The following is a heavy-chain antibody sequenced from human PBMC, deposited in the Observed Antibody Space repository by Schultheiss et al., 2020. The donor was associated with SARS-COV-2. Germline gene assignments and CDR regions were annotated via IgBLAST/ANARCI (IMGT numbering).Heavy chain of an antibody. CDR2: INHSGST. J-gene: IGHJ5*02. V-gene: IGHV4-38-2*01. Sequence: SETLSLTCAVSGYSISSDYYWGWVRQPPGKGLEWIGEINHSGSTNYNPSLKSRVTISVDTSKNQFSLKLSSVTAADTAVYYCARDLEVVGAPWGQGTLVTVSS. D-gene: IGHD1-1*01. CDR1: GYSISSDYY. CDR3: ARDLEVVGAP.